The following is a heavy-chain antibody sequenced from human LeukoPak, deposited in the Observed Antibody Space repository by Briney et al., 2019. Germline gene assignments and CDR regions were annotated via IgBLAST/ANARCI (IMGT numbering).Heavy chain of an antibody. V-gene: IGHV3-23*01. D-gene: IGHD3-9*01. CDR1: GFTFSSYV. J-gene: IGHJ4*02. CDR2: ISASGGST. Sequence: GGSLGLSCAASGFTFSSYVMNWVRQAPGKGLEWVSGISASGGSTYYADSVKGRFTVSRDNFKNTLYLQMNSLRAEDTAVYYCANGPYDISDYWGQGTLVTVSS. CDR3: ANGPYDISDY.